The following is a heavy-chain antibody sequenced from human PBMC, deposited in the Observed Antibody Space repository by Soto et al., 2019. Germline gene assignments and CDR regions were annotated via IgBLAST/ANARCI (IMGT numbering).Heavy chain of an antibody. J-gene: IGHJ4*02. CDR1: GFTFSSYA. CDR3: AKPSRPTVNVCDY. CDR2: ISGSGGST. V-gene: IGHV3-23*01. D-gene: IGHD1-26*01. Sequence: HPGGSLRLSCAASGFTFSSYAMSWVRQAPGKGLEWVSAISGSGGSTYYADSVKGRFTISRDNSKNTLYLQMNSLRAEDTAVYYCAKPSRPTVNVCDYWGQGTLGTVSS.